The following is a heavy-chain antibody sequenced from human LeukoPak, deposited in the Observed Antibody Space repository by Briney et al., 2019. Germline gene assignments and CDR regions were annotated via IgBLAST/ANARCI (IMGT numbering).Heavy chain of an antibody. V-gene: IGHV3-23*01. CDR2: INNSGGST. Sequence: PGGSLRLACAASGFTFRSYAMSWVRQAPGKGLEWVSVINNSGGSTYYADSVKGRFTISRDNSNNTLYLQMNSLRAKDTAVYYCAREIAARFDPWGQGTLVTVSS. CDR3: AREIAARFDP. J-gene: IGHJ5*02. CDR1: GFTFRSYA. D-gene: IGHD6-13*01.